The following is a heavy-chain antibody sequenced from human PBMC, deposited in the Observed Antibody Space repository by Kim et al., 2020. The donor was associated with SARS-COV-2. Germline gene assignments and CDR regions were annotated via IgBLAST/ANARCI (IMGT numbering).Heavy chain of an antibody. J-gene: IGHJ4*02. CDR1: GGTFSSYA. Sequence: SVKVSCKASGGTFSSYAISWVRQAPGQGLEWMGGIIPIFGTANYAQKFQGRVTITADESTSTAYMELSSLRSEDTAVYYCARGAVVTLRLYYFDYWGQGTLVTVSS. V-gene: IGHV1-69*13. CDR2: IIPIFGTA. CDR3: ARGAVVTLRLYYFDY. D-gene: IGHD2-21*02.